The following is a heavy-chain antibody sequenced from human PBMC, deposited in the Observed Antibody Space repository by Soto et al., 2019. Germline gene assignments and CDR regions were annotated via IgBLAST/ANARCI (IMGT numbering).Heavy chain of an antibody. Sequence: HLVQSGPEVKKPGSSVKVSCKISAGTFSSYGINWVRQVPGQGLEWMGATIPIFATTNYAQRFRDRVTITADESTGPSYLEFRSLTSDDSAMYYCARTLFYFDISGHRPFDPWGQGTLVTVSS. D-gene: IGHD3-22*01. J-gene: IGHJ5*02. CDR3: ARTLFYFDISGHRPFDP. CDR1: AGTFSSYG. CDR2: TIPIFATT. V-gene: IGHV1-69*01.